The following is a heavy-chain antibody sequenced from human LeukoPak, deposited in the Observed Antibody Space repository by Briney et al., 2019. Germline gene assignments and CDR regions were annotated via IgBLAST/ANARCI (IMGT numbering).Heavy chain of an antibody. D-gene: IGHD5-12*01. CDR3: ARGQGGYDRIDY. J-gene: IGHJ4*02. Sequence: GGSLRLSCAVSGFTFSSYWMHWVRHAPGKGLVWVSRINSDESSTSYADSVKGRFTISRDNAKNTLFLQMNSLRAEDTAVYYCARGQGGYDRIDYWGQGTLVTVSS. CDR1: GFTFSSYW. V-gene: IGHV3-74*01. CDR2: INSDESST.